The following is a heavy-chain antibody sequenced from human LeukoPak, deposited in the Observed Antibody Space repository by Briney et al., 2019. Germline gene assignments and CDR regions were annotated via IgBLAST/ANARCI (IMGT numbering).Heavy chain of an antibody. CDR3: ARDFRTQLDGYSPPYHFDY. D-gene: IGHD5-24*01. J-gene: IGHJ4*02. V-gene: IGHV3-21*01. CDR1: GFTFSTHS. Sequence: GGSLRLSCAAFGFTFSTHSMSWVRQAPGKRLELVSSISSSSSHIYYADSMKGRFTVSRDNAKNSLFLQMNSLRAEDTAVYYCARDFRTQLDGYSPPYHFDYWAREPWSPSPQ. CDR2: ISSSSSHI.